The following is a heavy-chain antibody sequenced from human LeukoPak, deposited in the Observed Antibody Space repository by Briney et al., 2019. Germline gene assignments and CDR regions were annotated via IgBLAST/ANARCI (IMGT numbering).Heavy chain of an antibody. CDR2: ISYDGSNK. CDR3: ARDRDYSLDY. D-gene: IGHD2-15*01. Sequence: GGSLRLSCAASGFTFSDFPMIWVRRAPGKGLEWVAVISYDGSNKYYADSVKGRFTISRDNSKNTLYLQMNSLRAEDTAVYYCARDRDYSLDYWGQGTLVTVSS. J-gene: IGHJ4*02. V-gene: IGHV3-30*04. CDR1: GFTFSDFP.